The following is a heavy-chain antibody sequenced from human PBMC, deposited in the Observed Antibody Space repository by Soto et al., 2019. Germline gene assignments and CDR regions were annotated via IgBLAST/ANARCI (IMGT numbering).Heavy chain of an antibody. CDR3: ARGPYCSSTTCYRAFDN. CDR1: GGSFSGYY. CDR2: ISHSGNT. Sequence: QVQLQQWGAGLLKPSETLSLTCAVYGGSFSGYYWSWIRQPPGKGLEWIGEISHSGNTGYNPSLKSRGTISIDTSKNQFSLRLTAVTAADTAVYYCARGPYCSSTTCYRAFDNWGQGTLVTVSS. D-gene: IGHD2-2*01. V-gene: IGHV4-34*01. J-gene: IGHJ4*02.